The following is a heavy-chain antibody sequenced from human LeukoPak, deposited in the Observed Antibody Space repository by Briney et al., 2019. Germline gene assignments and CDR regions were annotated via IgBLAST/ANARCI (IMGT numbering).Heavy chain of an antibody. V-gene: IGHV1-69*05. CDR2: IIPIFGTA. CDR3: ASRSRIKDYYYYMDV. D-gene: IGHD2-15*01. J-gene: IGHJ6*03. Sequence: SVKVACKASGGTFSSYAISWVRQAPGQGLEWMGGIIPIFGTANYAQKFQGRVTITTDESTSTAYMELSSLRSEDTAVYYCASRSRIKDYYYYMDVWGKGTTVTVSS. CDR1: GGTFSSYA.